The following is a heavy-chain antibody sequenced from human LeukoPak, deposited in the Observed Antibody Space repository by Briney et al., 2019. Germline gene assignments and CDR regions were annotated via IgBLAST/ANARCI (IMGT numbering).Heavy chain of an antibody. Sequence: AASVKVSCKASGGTFSSYAISWVRQAPGQGLEWMGRIIPILGIANYAQKFQGRVTITADKSTSTAYMELSSLRSEDTAVYYCAKSRLYCSSTSCSGDAFDIWGQGTMVTVSS. CDR2: IIPILGIA. J-gene: IGHJ3*02. CDR3: AKSRLYCSSTSCSGDAFDI. D-gene: IGHD2-2*01. CDR1: GGTFSSYA. V-gene: IGHV1-69*04.